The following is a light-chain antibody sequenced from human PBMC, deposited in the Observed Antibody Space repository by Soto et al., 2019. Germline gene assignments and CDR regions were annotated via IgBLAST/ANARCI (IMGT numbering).Light chain of an antibody. CDR2: DAS. J-gene: IGKJ5*01. V-gene: IGKV3-11*01. Sequence: EIVLTQSPDTLSLSPVERATLSCRASQSFSGHLAWYQQKPGQAPRLLIYDASKRATGIPARFSGSGSGTDFTLTISSLEPEDFAVYYCQQRSNWPPTCGQGTRLEIK. CDR3: QQRSNWPPT. CDR1: QSFSGH.